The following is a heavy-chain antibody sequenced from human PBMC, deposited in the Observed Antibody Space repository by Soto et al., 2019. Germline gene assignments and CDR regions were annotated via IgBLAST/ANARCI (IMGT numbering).Heavy chain of an antibody. V-gene: IGHV4-31*03. CDR3: ARFVVVVAATWFDP. J-gene: IGHJ5*02. CDR1: GGSISSGGYY. CDR2: IYYSGST. D-gene: IGHD2-15*01. Sequence: QVQLQESGPGLVKPSQTLSLTCTVSGGSISSGGYYWSWIRQHPGKGLEWIGYIYYSGSTYYNPSLTSRVTISVDTSKNQFSLKLSSVTAADTAVYYCARFVVVVAATWFDPWGQGTLVTVSS.